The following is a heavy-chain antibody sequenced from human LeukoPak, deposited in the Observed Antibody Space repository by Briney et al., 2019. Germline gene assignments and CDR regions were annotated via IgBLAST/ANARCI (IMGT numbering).Heavy chain of an antibody. CDR3: ARERYSSSSGFDP. D-gene: IGHD6-6*01. Sequence: SETLSLTCTVSGGSISSYYWSWIRQPPGKGLEWIGYIYYSGSTNYNPSLKSRVTISVDTSKNQFSLKLSSVTAADTAVYYCARERYSSSSGFDPWGQGTLVTVSS. V-gene: IGHV4-59*01. J-gene: IGHJ5*02. CDR2: IYYSGST. CDR1: GGSISSYY.